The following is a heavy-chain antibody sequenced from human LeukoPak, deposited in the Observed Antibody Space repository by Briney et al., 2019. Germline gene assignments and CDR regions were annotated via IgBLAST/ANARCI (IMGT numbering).Heavy chain of an antibody. CDR3: AKDSGVSDIHVFDY. V-gene: IGHV3-23*01. CDR1: AFTFSSYA. J-gene: IGHJ4*02. CDR2: ISGSGMST. Sequence: GGFLRLSCAASAFTFSSYAMSWVRQAPGKGLEWVSGISGSGMSTYYADSVKGRFTISRDNSKKTAYLQMNSLRAEDTAVYYCAKDSGVSDIHVFDYWGQGTLVTVSS. D-gene: IGHD3-9*01.